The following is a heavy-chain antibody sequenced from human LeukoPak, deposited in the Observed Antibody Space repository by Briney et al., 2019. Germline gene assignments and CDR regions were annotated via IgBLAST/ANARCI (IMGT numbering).Heavy chain of an antibody. CDR3: AKKGPPRCSGGSCYSPVDY. J-gene: IGHJ4*02. V-gene: IGHV3-23*01. Sequence: GGSLRLSCAASGFTFSSYATSWVRQAPGKGLEWVSAISGSGGSTYYADSVKGRFTISRDNSKNSLYLQMNSLRTEDTALYYCAKKGPPRCSGGSCYSPVDYWGQGTLVTVSS. D-gene: IGHD2-15*01. CDR2: ISGSGGST. CDR1: GFTFSSYA.